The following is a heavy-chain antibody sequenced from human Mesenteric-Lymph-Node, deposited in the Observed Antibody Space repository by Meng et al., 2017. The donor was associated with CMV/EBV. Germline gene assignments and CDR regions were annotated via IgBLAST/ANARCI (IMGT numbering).Heavy chain of an antibody. CDR2: MNPNSGNT. J-gene: IGHJ3*01. D-gene: IGHD3-10*01. Sequence: ASVKVSCKASGYTFTGYYMHWVRQAPGQGLEWVGWMNPNSGNTGYAPKFQGRVTFTRATSVSTAYMELSSLRSEDTAVYYCARRSPIYYGAFDLWGQGTMVTVSS. CDR3: ARRSPIYYGAFDL. V-gene: IGHV1-8*03. CDR1: GYTFTGYY.